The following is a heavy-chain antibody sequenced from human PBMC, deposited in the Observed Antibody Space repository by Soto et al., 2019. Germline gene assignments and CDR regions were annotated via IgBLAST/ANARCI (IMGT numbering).Heavy chain of an antibody. CDR2: TYYRSKWYN. CDR3: ARGEAIVALGYYYGMDV. CDR1: GDSVSSNSAA. D-gene: IGHD3-22*01. Sequence: PSQTLSLTCAISGDSVSSNSAAWNWIRQSPSRGLEWLGRTYYRSKWYNDYAVSVKSRITINPDTSKNQFSLQLNSVTPEDTAVYYCARGEAIVALGYYYGMDVWGQGTTVTVSS. J-gene: IGHJ6*02. V-gene: IGHV6-1*01.